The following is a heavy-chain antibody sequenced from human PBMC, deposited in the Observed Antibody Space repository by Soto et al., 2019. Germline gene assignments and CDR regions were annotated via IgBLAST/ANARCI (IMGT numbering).Heavy chain of an antibody. V-gene: IGHV1-69*06. CDR3: ARAVITGSYYYGMDV. D-gene: IGHD1-20*01. J-gene: IGHJ6*02. CDR2: IIPIFGTA. Sequence: GASVKVSCKASGVTFSSYAISWVRQAPGQGLEWMGGIIPIFGTANYAQKFQGRVTITADKSTSTAYMELSSLRSEDTAVYYCARAVITGSYYYGMDVWGQGTTVTVSS. CDR1: GVTFSSYA.